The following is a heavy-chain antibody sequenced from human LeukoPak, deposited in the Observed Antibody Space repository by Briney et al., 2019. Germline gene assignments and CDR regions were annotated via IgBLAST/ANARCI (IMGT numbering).Heavy chain of an antibody. D-gene: IGHD4-11*01. CDR3: ARHRKRTVTPPLLGWFDT. CDR2: VYYTGGA. CDR1: GGAITSSSSY. V-gene: IGHV4-39*01. J-gene: IGHJ5*02. Sequence: AETLSLTCTVSGGAITSSSSYWGWIRQPPGKGLEWIGSVYYTGGAYQSPSVQGRVTMSVDSSKNQFSLKLGSLTAADTAIYYCARHRKRTVTPPLLGWFDTWGQGIRVTVSS.